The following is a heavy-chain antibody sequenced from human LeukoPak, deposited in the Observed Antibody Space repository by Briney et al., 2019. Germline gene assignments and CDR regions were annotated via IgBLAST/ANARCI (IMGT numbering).Heavy chain of an antibody. Sequence: SETLSLTCTVSGGSTSSSSYYWGWIRQPPGKGLEWIGSIYYSGSTYYNPSLKSRLTISVDTSKNQFSLKLSSVTAADTAVYYCARQGENYSSFDYWGQGTLVTVSS. J-gene: IGHJ4*02. CDR3: ARQGENYSSFDY. CDR1: GGSTSSSSYY. CDR2: IYYSGST. V-gene: IGHV4-39*01. D-gene: IGHD1-7*01.